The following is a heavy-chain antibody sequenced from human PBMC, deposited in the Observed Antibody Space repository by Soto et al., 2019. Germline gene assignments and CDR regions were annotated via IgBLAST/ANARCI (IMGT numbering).Heavy chain of an antibody. CDR2: ISYDGGLQ. D-gene: IGHD5-18*01. CDR1: GFTFTSYG. CDR3: VSDRGYGHASVPYS. J-gene: IGHJ4*02. Sequence: QAHLVESGGGVVQPGRSLRLSCAASGFTFTSYGMHWVRQAPGTRLEWVAVISYDGGLQHYADSVKGRFTISRDNSNNTVLLQMTSLRAEDTAVYYCVSDRGYGHASVPYSWGQGTLVSVSS. V-gene: IGHV3-30*03.